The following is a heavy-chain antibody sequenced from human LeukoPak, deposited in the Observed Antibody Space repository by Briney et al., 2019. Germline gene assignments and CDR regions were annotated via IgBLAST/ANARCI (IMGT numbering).Heavy chain of an antibody. CDR3: ARASGGSATTYTLDY. CDR2: FIPILGIA. D-gene: IGHD2-15*01. J-gene: IGHJ4*02. V-gene: IGHV1-69*04. CDR1: GGTFSSYA. Sequence: ASVKVSCKASGGTFSSYAISWVRQAPGQGLEWMGRFIPILGIANYAQKFQGRVTITADKSTSTAYMELSSLRSEDTAVYYCARASGGSATTYTLDYWGQGTLVTVSS.